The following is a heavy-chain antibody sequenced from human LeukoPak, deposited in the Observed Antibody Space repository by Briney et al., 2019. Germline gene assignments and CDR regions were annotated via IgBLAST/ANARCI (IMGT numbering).Heavy chain of an antibody. CDR2: ISGSGGST. V-gene: IGHV3-23*01. D-gene: IGHD2-2*01. Sequence: GGSLRLSCAASGFTFSSYAMSLVRQATGKGLEWVSAISGSGGSTYYADSVKGRFVISRDNSKNTMYLQMNRLRAEDTAVYYCVRDHCSSTSCYLWGQGTLVTVSS. J-gene: IGHJ4*02. CDR3: VRDHCSSTSCYL. CDR1: GFTFSSYA.